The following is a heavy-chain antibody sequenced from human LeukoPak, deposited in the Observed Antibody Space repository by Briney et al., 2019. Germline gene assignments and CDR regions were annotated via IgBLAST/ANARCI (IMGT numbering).Heavy chain of an antibody. V-gene: IGHV2-5*02. Sequence: SGPTLVKPTQTLTLTCTFSGFSLSTSGVGVGWIRQPPGEALEWLALIYWDDDKRYSPSLKSRLTITKDTSKNQVVLTMTNMDPVDTATYYCAGSRGYSYGEAFDYWGQGTLVTVSS. J-gene: IGHJ4*02. CDR2: IYWDDDK. CDR3: AGSRGYSYGEAFDY. D-gene: IGHD5-18*01. CDR1: GFSLSTSGVG.